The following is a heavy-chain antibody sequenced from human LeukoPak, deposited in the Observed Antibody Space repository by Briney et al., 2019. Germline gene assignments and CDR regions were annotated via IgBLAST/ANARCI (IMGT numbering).Heavy chain of an antibody. D-gene: IGHD3-3*01. CDR1: GFTFSSYA. Sequence: PGGSLRLSCAASGFTFSSYAMHWVRQAPGKGLEWVAVISYDGSNKYYADSVKGRFTISRDNSKNTLYLQMNSLRAEDTAVYYCARDGSYDFWSGYSGYFDYWGQGTLVTVSS. CDR2: ISYDGSNK. CDR3: ARDGSYDFWSGYSGYFDY. J-gene: IGHJ4*02. V-gene: IGHV3-30*04.